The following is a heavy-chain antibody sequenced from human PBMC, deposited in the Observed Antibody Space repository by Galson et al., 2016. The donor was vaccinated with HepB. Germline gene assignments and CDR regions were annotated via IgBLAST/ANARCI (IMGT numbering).Heavy chain of an antibody. V-gene: IGHV3-15*01. CDR3: TTAFNWNYGSYYYYYYGMDV. J-gene: IGHJ6*04. D-gene: IGHD1-7*01. CDR2: IKSKTDGGTT. Sequence: SLRLSCAASGFTFSNAWMRWVRQAPGKGLEWVGHIKSKTDGGTTDCAAPVKGRFSISRDDSKNTLYLQMNSLKTEDTAVYYCTTAFNWNYGSYYYYYYGMDVWGKGTTVTVSS. CDR1: GFTFSNAW.